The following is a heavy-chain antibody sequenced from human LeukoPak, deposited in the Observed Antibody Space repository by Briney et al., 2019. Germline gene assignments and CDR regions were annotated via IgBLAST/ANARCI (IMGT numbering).Heavy chain of an antibody. D-gene: IGHD6-6*01. CDR2: ISSGSDYI. J-gene: IGHJ4*02. CDR3: TRDLSLAAPQGFDY. V-gene: IGHV3-21*01. CDR1: GFTFRSYS. Sequence: GGSLRLSCAASGFTFRSYSMNWVRQAPGKGLEWVSTISSGSDYIYYADSVKGRFTISRDNAENSLYLQMNSLRAEDTAVCYRTRDLSLAAPQGFDYWGQGTLVTVSS.